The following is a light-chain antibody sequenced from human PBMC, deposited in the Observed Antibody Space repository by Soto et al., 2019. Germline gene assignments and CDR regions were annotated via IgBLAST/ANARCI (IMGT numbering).Light chain of an antibody. CDR3: QQYDSYPLT. CDR1: HSIRTW. J-gene: IGKJ4*01. Sequence: DIPMTQSPSTLSAYVGETVTITCRASHSIRTWLAWFQQKPGKAPKLLIYEASTLESGVPSRFSGYGSGTEFTLTISSLQPDDLATYYCQQYDSYPLTFGGGTKMNIE. V-gene: IGKV1-5*03. CDR2: EAS.